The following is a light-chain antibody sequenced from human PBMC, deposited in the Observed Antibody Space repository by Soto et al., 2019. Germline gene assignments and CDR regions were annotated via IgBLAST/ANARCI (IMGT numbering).Light chain of an antibody. J-gene: IGKJ2*01. Sequence: DIVMTQSPLSLPVTPGEPASISCRSSQSLLHSNGYNYLDWYLQKPGQSPQLLIYLGSNRASGVPDRFSGSGSGTDFTLKISRVEDEDVGVYYCMQALQIPHTFGQGTKLENK. CDR1: QSLLHSNGYNY. CDR3: MQALQIPHT. CDR2: LGS. V-gene: IGKV2-28*01.